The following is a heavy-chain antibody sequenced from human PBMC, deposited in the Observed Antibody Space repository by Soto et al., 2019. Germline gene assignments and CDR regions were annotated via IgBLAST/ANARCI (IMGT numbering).Heavy chain of an antibody. D-gene: IGHD3-9*01. CDR1: GVSIKTYY. CDR3: ARDDYYDSNNWFDP. Sequence: QVQLQESGPGLVKPSETLSLTCAVSGVSIKTYYWSWIRKPAGKGLEWIGRIYTTGSANHNPSLKSRVTMSVDTSKNQVSLKLTSVTAADASVYYCARDDYYDSNNWFDPWGQGILVTVSS. CDR2: IYTTGSA. J-gene: IGHJ5*02. V-gene: IGHV4-4*07.